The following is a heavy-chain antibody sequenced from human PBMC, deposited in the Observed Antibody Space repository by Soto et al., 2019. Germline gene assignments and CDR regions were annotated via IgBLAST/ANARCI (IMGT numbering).Heavy chain of an antibody. V-gene: IGHV3-53*02. J-gene: IGHJ4*02. Sequence: EVQLVETGGGLIQPGGSLRLSCAASGFSVGSNYMTWVRQSPGKWLAWVSLIYSNGDTDYADSVKGRFSISRDNFKNTLYLQMNNLSAEDTAVYHCARKSDSSPVPEADGVWGRGTLVTVSS. CDR2: IYSNGDT. CDR1: GFSVGSNY. CDR3: ARKSDSSPVPEADGV. D-gene: IGHD2-8*01.